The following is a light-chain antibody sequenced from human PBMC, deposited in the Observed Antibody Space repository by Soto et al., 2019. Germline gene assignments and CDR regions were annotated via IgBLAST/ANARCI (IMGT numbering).Light chain of an antibody. CDR2: DAS. V-gene: IGLV7-46*01. CDR3: LLYYSDSDDYV. CDR1: TGTVTSGHY. Sequence: QAVVTQEPSLTVSPGGTVTLTCGSSTGTVTSGHYPYWFQQKPGQAPKTLIYDASNKHSSTPARFSGSLLGGKAALTLSYAQPEDEAEYYCLLYYSDSDDYVFGPGTQLTVL. J-gene: IGLJ1*01.